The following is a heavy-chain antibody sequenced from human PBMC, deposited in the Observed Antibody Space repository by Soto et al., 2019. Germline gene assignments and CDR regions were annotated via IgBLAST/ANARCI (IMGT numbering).Heavy chain of an antibody. V-gene: IGHV4-30-4*01. CDR1: GGSISSGDYY. D-gene: IGHD2-2*01. J-gene: IGHJ6*02. Sequence: ASETLSLTCTVSGGSISSGDYYWSWIRQPPGKGLEWIGYIYYSGSTYYNPSLKSRVTISVDTSKNQFSLKLSSVTAADTAVYYCAGLVSAANVEAYGMDFWCQGTKVTVSS. CDR2: IYYSGST. CDR3: AGLVSAANVEAYGMDF.